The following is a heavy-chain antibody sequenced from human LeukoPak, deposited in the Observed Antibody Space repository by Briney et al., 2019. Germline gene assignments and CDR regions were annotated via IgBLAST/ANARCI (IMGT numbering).Heavy chain of an antibody. CDR3: ARDRYYDSSGWFDP. CDR1: GYTFTGYY. V-gene: IGHV1-2*02. Sequence: ASVKVSCKASGYTFTGYYIHWVRQAPGQGLEWMGWINPNNGGTGYAQKFQGRVTMTRDTSISTVYMELSRLRSDDTAVYYCARDRYYDSSGWFDPWGQGTLVTVSS. CDR2: INPNNGGT. J-gene: IGHJ5*02. D-gene: IGHD3-22*01.